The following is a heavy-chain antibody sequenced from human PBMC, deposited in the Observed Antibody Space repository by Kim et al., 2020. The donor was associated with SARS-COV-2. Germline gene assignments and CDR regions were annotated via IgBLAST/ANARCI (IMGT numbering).Heavy chain of an antibody. J-gene: IGHJ4*02. D-gene: IGHD1-26*01. CDR2: DGGEE. CDR3: VRGWGAN. V-gene: IGHV3-7*04. Sequence: DGGEEPYVNSVKGRFTISGDNAKKSLYLQMNSLRPEDTAVYYCVRGWGANWGQGTLVTVSS.